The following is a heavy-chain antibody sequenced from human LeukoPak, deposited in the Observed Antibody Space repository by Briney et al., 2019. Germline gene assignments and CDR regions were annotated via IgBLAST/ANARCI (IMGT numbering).Heavy chain of an antibody. CDR2: IYSGGST. CDR3: ARERRGGYNLNYFDY. J-gene: IGHJ4*02. D-gene: IGHD5-24*01. V-gene: IGHV3-66*01. Sequence: GGSLRLSCAASGFTVSTNYMSWVRQAPGKGLEWVSVIYSGGSTYYADSVKGRSTISRDNSKNTLYLQMNSLRAEDTAVYYCARERRGGYNLNYFDYWGQGTLVTVSS. CDR1: GFTVSTNY.